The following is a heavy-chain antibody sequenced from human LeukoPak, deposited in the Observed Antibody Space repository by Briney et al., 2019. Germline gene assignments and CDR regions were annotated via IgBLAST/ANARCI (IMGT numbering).Heavy chain of an antibody. CDR3: ARDRPTGDSSGYYFDY. Sequence: ASVKVSCKASGYTFTSYYMHWVRQAPGQGLEWMGIINPSGGSTSYAQKFQGRVTMTRDMSTSTVYMELSSLRSEDTAVYYCARDRPTGDSSGYYFDYWGQGTLVTVSS. D-gene: IGHD3-22*01. CDR2: INPSGGST. J-gene: IGHJ4*02. V-gene: IGHV1-46*01. CDR1: GYTFTSYY.